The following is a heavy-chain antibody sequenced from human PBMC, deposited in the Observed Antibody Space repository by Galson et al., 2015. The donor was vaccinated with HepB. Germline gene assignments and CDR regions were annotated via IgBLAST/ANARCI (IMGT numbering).Heavy chain of an antibody. J-gene: IGHJ2*01. Sequence: QSGAEVKKAGESLKISCKGSGYSFSNHWIGWVRQMPGKGLDWMGFIYPGDSDTKYSPSFQGQVTISADKSINTIYLQWTNLKASDTAMYYCARRDSRYGSGRGTIDLRGRGTLVTVSS. CDR1: GYSFSNHW. D-gene: IGHD3-10*01. CDR2: IYPGDSDT. CDR3: ARRDSRYGSGRGTIDL. V-gene: IGHV5-51*01.